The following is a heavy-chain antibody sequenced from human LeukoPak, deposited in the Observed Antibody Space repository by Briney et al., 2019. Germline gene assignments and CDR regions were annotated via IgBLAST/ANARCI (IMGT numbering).Heavy chain of an antibody. D-gene: IGHD6-19*01. CDR1: GFTFSSYA. CDR3: AKEDRVAVAGKEDY. CDR2: ISGSGGST. J-gene: IGHJ4*02. Sequence: GGSLRLSCAASGFTFSSYAMSWARHAPGKGLEGGSAISGSGGSTYYADSVKGRFTISRDNSKNTLYLQMNSVRAEDTAVCYCAKEDRVAVAGKEDYWGQGTLVTVSS. V-gene: IGHV3-23*01.